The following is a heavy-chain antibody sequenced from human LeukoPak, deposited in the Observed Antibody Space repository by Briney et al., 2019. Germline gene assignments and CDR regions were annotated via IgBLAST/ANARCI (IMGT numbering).Heavy chain of an antibody. CDR1: GGSFSGYY. CDR2: FILIGGT. J-gene: IGHJ6*02. V-gene: IGHV4-34*12. Sequence: SETLSLTCAVYGGSFSGYYWSWIRQPPGRGLDWIGEFILIGGTNYNPSLKSRVTISVDTSKNQFSLKLSSVTAADTAVYYCARVSGIWFGESLYYYGMDVWGQGTTVTVSS. CDR3: ARVSGIWFGESLYYYGMDV. D-gene: IGHD3-10*01.